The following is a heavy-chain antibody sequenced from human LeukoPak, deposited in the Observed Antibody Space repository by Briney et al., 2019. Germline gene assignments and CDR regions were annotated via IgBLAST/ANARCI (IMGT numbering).Heavy chain of an antibody. Sequence: GGSLRLSCAASGFTVSSNYMSWVRQAPGKGLGWVSVIYSGGSTYYADSVKGRFTISRDNSKNTLYMQMNSLKGEDTAVYYCAKGGNIRILDYYYYMDVWGKGTTVTVSS. CDR1: GFTVSSNY. CDR3: AKGGNIRILDYYYYMDV. V-gene: IGHV3-53*01. CDR2: IYSGGST. J-gene: IGHJ6*03. D-gene: IGHD2/OR15-2a*01.